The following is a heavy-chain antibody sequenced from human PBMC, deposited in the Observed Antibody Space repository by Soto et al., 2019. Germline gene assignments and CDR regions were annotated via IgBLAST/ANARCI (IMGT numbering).Heavy chain of an antibody. CDR3: ARGDGYNLPLYYFDY. Sequence: ASVKVSCKASGYTFTGYYMHWVRQAPGQGLEWMGWINPNSGGTNYAQKFQGWVTMTRDTSISTAYMELSRLRSDDTAVYYCARGDGYNLPLYYFDYWGQGTLVTVSS. CDR1: GYTFTGYY. CDR2: INPNSGGT. V-gene: IGHV1-2*04. J-gene: IGHJ4*02. D-gene: IGHD5-12*01.